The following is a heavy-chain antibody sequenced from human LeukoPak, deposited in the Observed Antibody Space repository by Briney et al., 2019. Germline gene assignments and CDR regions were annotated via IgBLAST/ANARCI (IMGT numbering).Heavy chain of an antibody. CDR2: IYYSGST. CDR1: GGPFSSGSYY. J-gene: IGHJ6*02. V-gene: IGHV4-61*01. Sequence: SETLSLTCTVSGGPFSSGSYYWSWIRQPPGKGLEWIGYIYYSGSTNYNPSLKSRVTISVDTSKNQFSLKLSSVTAADTAVYYCARDPYNYYGMDVWGQGTTVTVSS. CDR3: ARDPYNYYGMDV.